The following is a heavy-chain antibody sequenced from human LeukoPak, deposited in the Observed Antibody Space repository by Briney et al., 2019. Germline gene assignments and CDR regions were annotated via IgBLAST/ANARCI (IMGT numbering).Heavy chain of an antibody. CDR2: ISYDGSNK. J-gene: IGHJ4*02. CDR1: GFTFSSYG. V-gene: IGHV3-30*18. D-gene: IGHD3-10*01. CDR3: AKDLLLLFGEFFH. Sequence: GGSQRLSCAASGFTFSSYGMHWVRQAPGKGLEWVTVISYDGSNKYYADSVKGRFTISRDNSKNTLSLQMNSLRAEDTAVYYCAKDLLLLFGEFFHCGQGTLVTVSS.